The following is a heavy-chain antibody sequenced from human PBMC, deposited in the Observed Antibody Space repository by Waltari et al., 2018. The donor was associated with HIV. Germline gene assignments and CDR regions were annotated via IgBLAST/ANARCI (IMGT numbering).Heavy chain of an antibody. D-gene: IGHD2-15*01. CDR1: GFTSSDYS. J-gene: IGHJ4*02. V-gene: IGHV3-23*01. CDR3: AKKGHLSGGNWKRDYFDY. CDR2: ISPTGDST. Sequence: EVQLLESGGGFVQPGGSLSLSCAAPGFTSSDYSMRWVRQAPGRGLDWASSISPTGDSTSDADSVKGRFTISRDNSKNTVYLQMNSLRAEDTAIYYCAKKGHLSGGNWKRDYFDYWGQGTLVTVSS.